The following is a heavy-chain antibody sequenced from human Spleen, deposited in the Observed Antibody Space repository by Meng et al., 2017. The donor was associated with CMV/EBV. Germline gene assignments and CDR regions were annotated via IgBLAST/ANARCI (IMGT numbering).Heavy chain of an antibody. Sequence: GESLKISCVVSGFTVTTDYMSWVRQAPGKGLECVANIKQDGSEKEYVDSVKGRFTISRDNAKNSLYLQMNSLRAEDTAVYYCARVGGWATIAVTGYYFDYWGQGMLVTVSS. CDR2: IKQDGSEK. CDR3: ARVGGWATIAVTGYYFDY. V-gene: IGHV3-7*01. CDR1: GFTVTTDY. D-gene: IGHD6-19*01. J-gene: IGHJ4*02.